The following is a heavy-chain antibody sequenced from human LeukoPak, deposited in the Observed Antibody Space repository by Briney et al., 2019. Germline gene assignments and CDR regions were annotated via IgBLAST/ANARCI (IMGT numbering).Heavy chain of an antibody. Sequence: LTGRSLRLSCAASGFTFSSYGMHWVRQAPGKGLEWVAVIWYDGSNKYYADSVKGRFTISRDNSKNTLYLQMNSLRAEDTAVYYCARDGPYDTYGDYSCYGMDVWGQGTTVTVSS. J-gene: IGHJ6*02. CDR2: IWYDGSNK. CDR1: GFTFSSYG. D-gene: IGHD3-9*01. CDR3: ARDGPYDTYGDYSCYGMDV. V-gene: IGHV3-33*01.